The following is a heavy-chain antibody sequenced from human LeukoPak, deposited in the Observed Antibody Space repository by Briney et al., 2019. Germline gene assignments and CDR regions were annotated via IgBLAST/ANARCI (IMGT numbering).Heavy chain of an antibody. CDR1: GYSINSAYY. Sequence: SETLSLTXAVSGYSINSAYYWGWIRQPPGKGLEWIGSMYHSGSTCYSPSLKSRVSISIDTSKSQFSLKLRSVTAADTAIYYCARQGYHWNDNNLYYFDYWGQGTLVTVSS. J-gene: IGHJ4*02. V-gene: IGHV4-38-2*01. CDR2: MYHSGST. CDR3: ARQGYHWNDNNLYYFDY. D-gene: IGHD1-20*01.